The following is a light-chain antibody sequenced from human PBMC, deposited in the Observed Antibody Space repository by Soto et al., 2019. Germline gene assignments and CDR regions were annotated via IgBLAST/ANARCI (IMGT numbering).Light chain of an antibody. CDR2: EVV. J-gene: IGLJ1*01. CDR3: KSYAGSNTYV. CDR1: KNDIGVYDF. Sequence: QSALTQPPSASGSPGQSVTISCTGTKNDIGVYDFVSWYQHHPGKAPRLIIYEVVQRPSGVPGRFSGSKSGNTASLTVSGLQAADEADYFCKSYAGSNTYVFGRGTKVTAL. V-gene: IGLV2-8*01.